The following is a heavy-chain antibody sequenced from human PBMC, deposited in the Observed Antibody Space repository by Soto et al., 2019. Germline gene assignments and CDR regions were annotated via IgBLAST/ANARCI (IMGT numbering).Heavy chain of an antibody. CDR1: GYTFTSYG. CDR2: ISAYNGNT. J-gene: IGHJ4*02. D-gene: IGHD3-3*01. V-gene: IGHV1-18*01. Sequence: QVQLVQSGAEVKKPGASVKVSCKASGYTFTSYGISWVRQAPGEGLEWMGWISAYNGNTNYAQKLQGRVTMTTDTSTSTAYMVLRSLRSDDTAVYYCARDGPNSYYDFWSGYSDYWGQGTLVTVSS. CDR3: ARDGPNSYYDFWSGYSDY.